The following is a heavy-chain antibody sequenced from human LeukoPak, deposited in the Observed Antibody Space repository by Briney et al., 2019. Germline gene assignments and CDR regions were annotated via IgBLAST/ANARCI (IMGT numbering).Heavy chain of an antibody. V-gene: IGHV4-59*08. Sequence: SETLSLTCTVSGGSISSYYWSWIRQPPGKGLEWIGYIYYSGSTNYNPSLKSRVTISVDTSKNQFSLKLSSVTAADTAVYYCARLGAVYSPFDYWGQGTLVTVSS. CDR2: IYYSGST. CDR3: ARLGAVYSPFDY. D-gene: IGHD5-18*01. J-gene: IGHJ4*02. CDR1: GGSISSYY.